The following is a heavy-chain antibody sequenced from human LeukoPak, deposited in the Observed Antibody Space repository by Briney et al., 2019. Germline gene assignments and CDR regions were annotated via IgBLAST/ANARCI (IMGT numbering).Heavy chain of an antibody. J-gene: IGHJ4*02. CDR3: AKEKGFGYSPPDY. Sequence: GGSLRLSCAASGFTFSNYAMTWVRQAPGKGLEWISTISGRGDGTYYTDSVKGRFTISRDNSKNTVYLQMNNLRAEDTALYYCAKEKGFGYSPPDYWGQGTLVTVSA. CDR2: ISGRGDGT. CDR1: GFTFSNYA. V-gene: IGHV3-23*01. D-gene: IGHD3-22*01.